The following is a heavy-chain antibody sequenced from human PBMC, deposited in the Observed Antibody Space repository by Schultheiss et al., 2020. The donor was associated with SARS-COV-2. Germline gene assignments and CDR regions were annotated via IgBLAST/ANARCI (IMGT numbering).Heavy chain of an antibody. J-gene: IGHJ4*02. CDR1: GGSFSGYY. Sequence: SETLSLTCAVYGGSFSGYYWSWIRQPAGKGLEWIGRIYTSGSTNYNPSLKSRVTMSVDTSKNQFSLKLSSVTAADTAVYYCARGGIPTYFDYWGQGTLVTVSS. V-gene: IGHV4-59*10. CDR3: ARGGIPTYFDY. CDR2: IYTSGST. D-gene: IGHD1-26*01.